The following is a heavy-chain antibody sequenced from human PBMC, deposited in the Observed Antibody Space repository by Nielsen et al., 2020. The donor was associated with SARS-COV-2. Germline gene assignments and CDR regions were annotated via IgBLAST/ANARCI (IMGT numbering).Heavy chain of an antibody. CDR3: AKDRTDDPYGMDV. Sequence: LSLTCAASGFIFSGYGMHWVRQAPGKGLEWVATISHDGSNKYYGDSVKGRFTISRDNSRNTLYLQMNSLRAEDTAVYYCAKDRTDDPYGMDVWGQGTTVTVSS. CDR1: GFIFSGYG. V-gene: IGHV3-30*18. D-gene: IGHD1-1*01. J-gene: IGHJ6*02. CDR2: ISHDGSNK.